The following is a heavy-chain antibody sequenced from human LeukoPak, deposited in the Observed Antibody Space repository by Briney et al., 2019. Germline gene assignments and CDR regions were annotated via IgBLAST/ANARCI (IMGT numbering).Heavy chain of an antibody. CDR1: GYTFTGYY. CDR3: ARDGRHRYYYDSSGFYGSWFDP. J-gene: IGHJ5*02. Sequence: ASVKVSCKASGYTFTGYYMHWVRQAPGQGLEWMGWINPNSGGTNYAQKFQGRVTMTRDTSTSTVYMELRSLRSDDTAVYYCARDGRHRYYYDSSGFYGSWFDPWGQGTLVTVSS. CDR2: INPNSGGT. V-gene: IGHV1-2*02. D-gene: IGHD3-22*01.